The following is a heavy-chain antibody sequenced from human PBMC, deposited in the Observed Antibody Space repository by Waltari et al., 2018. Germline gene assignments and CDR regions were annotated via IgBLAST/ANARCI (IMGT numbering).Heavy chain of an antibody. CDR2: INPNSEST. V-gene: IGHV1-2*02. Sequence: FSYYYMHWVRQAPGQGLEWMGWINPNSESTKYAQKFQGRVTLTRDTSINTVYMELSSLRSDDTALYYCARDGSFDFWGQGTLVTVSS. CDR3: ARDGSFDF. CDR1: FSYYY. J-gene: IGHJ4*02.